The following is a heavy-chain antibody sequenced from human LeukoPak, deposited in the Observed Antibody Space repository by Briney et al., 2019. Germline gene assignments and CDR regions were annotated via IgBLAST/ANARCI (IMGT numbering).Heavy chain of an antibody. D-gene: IGHD6-13*01. CDR2: IRSKAYGGTT. Sequence: PGGSLRLSCTASGFTFGDYAMSWVRQAPGKGLEWVGFIRSKAYGGTTEYAASVKGRFTISRDDSKSIAYLQMNSLKTEDTAVYYCTRGSAAGTLNWFDPWGQGTLVNVSS. CDR3: TRGSAAGTLNWFDP. CDR1: GFTFGDYA. J-gene: IGHJ5*02. V-gene: IGHV3-49*04.